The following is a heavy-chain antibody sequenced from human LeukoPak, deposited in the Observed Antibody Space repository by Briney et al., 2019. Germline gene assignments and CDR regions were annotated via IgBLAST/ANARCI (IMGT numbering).Heavy chain of an antibody. CDR3: AKDMDYDDVSGYYWGFDY. CDR2: IRYDGNKK. Sequence: GGSLRLSCAASGFTFNNYVIHWVRQAPGKGLEWVAFIRYDGNKKYYTDSVKGRFTISRDNSKNTLYLQTNSLRAEDTAVYYCAKDMDYDDVSGYYWGFDYWGQGTLVTVSS. J-gene: IGHJ4*02. CDR1: GFTFNNYV. V-gene: IGHV3-30*02. D-gene: IGHD3-22*01.